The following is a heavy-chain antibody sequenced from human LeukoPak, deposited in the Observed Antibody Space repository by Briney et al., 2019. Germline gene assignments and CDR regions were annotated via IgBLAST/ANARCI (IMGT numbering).Heavy chain of an antibody. J-gene: IGHJ3*02. CDR1: GGSISSYY. V-gene: IGHV4-59*08. D-gene: IGHD3-22*01. Sequence: SETLSLTCTVSGGSISSYYWSWIRQPPGKGLEWIGYIYYSGSTNYNPSLKSRVTISVDTSKNQFFLKLSSVTAADTAVYYCARWARGMVNDRRAFDIWGQGTMVTVSS. CDR2: IYYSGST. CDR3: ARWARGMVNDRRAFDI.